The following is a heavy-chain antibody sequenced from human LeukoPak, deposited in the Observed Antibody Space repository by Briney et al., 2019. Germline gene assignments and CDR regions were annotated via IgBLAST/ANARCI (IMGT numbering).Heavy chain of an antibody. CDR1: GFTFSSYA. V-gene: IGHV3-9*01. D-gene: IGHD1-1*01. CDR3: VRNWNLDS. J-gene: IGHJ4*02. Sequence: GGSLRLSCAASGFTFSSYAMSWVRQAPGKGLEWVSGISWNSGSIGYADSVKGRFTISRDNAKNSLYLQMNSLTAEDTSVYYCVRNWNLDSWGQGTLVTVSS. CDR2: ISWNSGSI.